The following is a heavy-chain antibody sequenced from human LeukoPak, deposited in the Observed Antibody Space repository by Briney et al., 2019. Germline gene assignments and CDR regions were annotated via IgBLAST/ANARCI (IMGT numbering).Heavy chain of an antibody. CDR1: GGSINSYY. V-gene: IGHV4-4*07. CDR3: AGRRPTVTTEVDY. D-gene: IGHD4-17*01. Sequence: SETLSLTCTVSGGSINSYYWSWIRQPAGKGLEWIGRIYSSGSTNYNPSLKSRVTISVDTSKNQFSLKLSSVTAADTAVYYCAGRRPTVTTEVDYWGQGTLVTVSS. J-gene: IGHJ4*02. CDR2: IYSSGST.